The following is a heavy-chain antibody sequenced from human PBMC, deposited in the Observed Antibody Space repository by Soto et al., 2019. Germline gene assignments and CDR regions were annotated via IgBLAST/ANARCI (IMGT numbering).Heavy chain of an antibody. D-gene: IGHD2-2*01. CDR2: IYYSGST. J-gene: IGHJ3*02. CDR1: GGSISSGGYY. Sequence: TLSLTCTVSGGSISSGGYYWSWIRQHPGKGLEWIGYIYYSGSTYYNPSLKSRVTISVDTSKNQFSLKLSSVTAADTAVYYCARGRYCSSTSCEYGDDAFDIWGQGTMVTVSS. V-gene: IGHV4-31*03. CDR3: ARGRYCSSTSCEYGDDAFDI.